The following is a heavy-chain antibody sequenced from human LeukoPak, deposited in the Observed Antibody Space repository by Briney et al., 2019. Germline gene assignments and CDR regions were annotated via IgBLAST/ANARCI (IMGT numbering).Heavy chain of an antibody. CDR1: GFTFTSYT. CDR3: AKSCGGTCYYYGMDV. J-gene: IGHJ6*02. Sequence: PGGSLRLSCAASGFTFTSYTMNWVRQAPGKGLEWVSGISGGGGDTFYADSVKGRFTISRDNSKNTLHLQLNSLRAEDTALYYCAKSCGGTCYYYGMDVWGQGTTVTVSS. V-gene: IGHV3-23*01. CDR2: ISGGGGDT. D-gene: IGHD2-15*01.